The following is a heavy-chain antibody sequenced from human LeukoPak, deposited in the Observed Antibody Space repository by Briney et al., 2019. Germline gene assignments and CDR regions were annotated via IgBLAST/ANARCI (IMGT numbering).Heavy chain of an antibody. CDR3: ARELGYCSGGSCLHEDY. CDR2: INAGNGNT. D-gene: IGHD2-15*01. CDR1: GYTFTSYA. J-gene: IGHJ4*02. V-gene: IGHV1-3*01. Sequence: ASVTVSCKASGYTFTSYAMHWVRQAPGQRLEWMGWINAGNGNTKYSQKFQGRVTITRDTSASTAYMELSSLRSEDTAVYYCARELGYCSGGSCLHEDYWGQGTLVTVSS.